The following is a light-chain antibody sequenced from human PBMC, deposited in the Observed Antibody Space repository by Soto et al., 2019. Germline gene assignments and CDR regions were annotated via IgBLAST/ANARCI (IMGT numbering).Light chain of an antibody. J-gene: IGLJ2*01. CDR1: SSDVGSYNL. Sequence: SALTQPASVSGSPGQSITISCTGTSSDVGSYNLVSWYQQHPGKAPKLMIYEGSKRPSGVSNRFSGSKSGNTASLTISGLQAEDEADYYCCSYGGSSHVVFGGGTKVTVL. CDR2: EGS. CDR3: CSYGGSSHVV. V-gene: IGLV2-23*01.